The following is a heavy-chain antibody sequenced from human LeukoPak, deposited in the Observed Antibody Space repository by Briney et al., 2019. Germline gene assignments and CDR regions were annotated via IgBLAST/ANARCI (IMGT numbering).Heavy chain of an antibody. CDR3: ARDAKLEVGATTSDY. CDR1: GFTFSSYS. D-gene: IGHD1-26*01. V-gene: IGHV3-21*01. CDR2: ISSSSSYI. J-gene: IGHJ4*02. Sequence: GGSLRLSCAASGFTFSSYSMNWVRQAPGKGLEWGSSISSSSSYIYYADSVKGRFTISRDNAKNSLYLQMNSLRAEDTAVYYCARDAKLEVGATTSDYWGQGTLVTVSS.